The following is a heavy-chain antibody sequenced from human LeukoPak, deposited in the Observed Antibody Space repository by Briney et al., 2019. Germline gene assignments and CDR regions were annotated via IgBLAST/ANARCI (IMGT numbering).Heavy chain of an antibody. CDR2: IYYGGST. CDR3: ARRWSSDYGAALDY. CDR1: GGSISSSSYH. Sequence: SETLSLTCTVSGGSISSSSYHWGWIRQPPGKGLEWIGSIYYGGSTYYNSSLKSRVTISVDTSKNQFSLKLSSVTAADTAVYYCARRWSSDYGAALDYWGQGTPVTVSS. D-gene: IGHD4-17*01. V-gene: IGHV4-39*01. J-gene: IGHJ4*02.